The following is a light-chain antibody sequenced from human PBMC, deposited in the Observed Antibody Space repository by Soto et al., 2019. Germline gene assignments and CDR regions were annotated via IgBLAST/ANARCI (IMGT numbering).Light chain of an antibody. J-gene: IGLJ3*02. Sequence: QSALTQPASVSGSPGQSITISCAGASSEIGHYNLVSWFRQPPGKGPSLILYEGIKRPSGVSDRFSGSKSGNTTSLTISGLQAEDEGDYYCCSFAGSSTSLVLGGGTKLTVL. V-gene: IGLV2-23*01. CDR1: SSEIGHYNL. CDR2: EGI. CDR3: CSFAGSSTSLV.